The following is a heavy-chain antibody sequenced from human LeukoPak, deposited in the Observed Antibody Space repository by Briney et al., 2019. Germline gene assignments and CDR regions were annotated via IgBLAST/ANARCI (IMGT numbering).Heavy chain of an antibody. CDR2: INTNTGNP. CDR3: AIRQGELLKGDYFDY. V-gene: IGHV7-4-1*02. J-gene: IGHJ4*02. CDR1: GYTFTSYA. Sequence: ASVKVSCRASGYTFTSYAMNWVRQAPGQGLEWMGWINTNTGNPTYAQGFTGRFVFSLDTSVSTAYLQISSLKAEDTAVYYCAIRQGELLKGDYFDYWGQGTLVTVSS. D-gene: IGHD1-26*01.